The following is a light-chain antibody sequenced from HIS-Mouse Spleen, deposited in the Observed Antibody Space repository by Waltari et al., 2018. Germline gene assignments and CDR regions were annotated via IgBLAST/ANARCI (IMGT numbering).Light chain of an antibody. Sequence: DIVMTQAPDSLAVSLGERATINCKYSQSVFYSSNNKNYLAWYQQKPGQPPKLLIYWASTRESGVPDRFSGSGSGTDFTLTISSLEPEDFAVYYCQQRSNWPTFGGGTKVEIK. J-gene: IGKJ4*01. CDR1: QSVFYSSNNKNY. V-gene: IGKV4-1*01. CDR3: QQRSNWPT. CDR2: WAS.